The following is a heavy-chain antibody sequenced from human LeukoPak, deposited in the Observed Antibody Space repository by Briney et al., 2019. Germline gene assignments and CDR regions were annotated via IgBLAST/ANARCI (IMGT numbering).Heavy chain of an antibody. CDR1: GFTFSDYY. Sequence: PGGSLRLSCAASGFTFSDYYMSWIRQAPGKGLEWVSYISSSGSTMYYADSVKGRFTISRDNAKNSLYLQMNSLRAEDTAVYYCAGIGGSGSYPYFDYWGQGTLVTVSS. CDR3: AGIGGSGSYPYFDY. D-gene: IGHD3-10*01. V-gene: IGHV3-11*04. CDR2: ISSSGSTM. J-gene: IGHJ4*02.